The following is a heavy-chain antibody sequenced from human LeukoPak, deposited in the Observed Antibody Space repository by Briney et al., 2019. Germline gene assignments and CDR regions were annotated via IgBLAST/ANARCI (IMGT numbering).Heavy chain of an antibody. CDR1: GGSFSGYY. D-gene: IGHD2-15*01. CDR3: AIPGTLGYCSGGSCRPPMDV. V-gene: IGHV4-34*01. CDR2: INHSGST. J-gene: IGHJ6*04. Sequence: SETLSLTCAVYGGSFSGYYWSWIRQPPGKGLGWIGEINHSGSTNYNPSLKSRVTISVDTSKNQFSLKLSSVTAADTAVYYCAIPGTLGYCSGGSCRPPMDVWGKGTTVTVSS.